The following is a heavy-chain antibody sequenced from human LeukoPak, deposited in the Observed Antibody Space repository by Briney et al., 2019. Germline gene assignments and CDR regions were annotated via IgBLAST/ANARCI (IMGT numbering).Heavy chain of an antibody. CDR3: ATTGYCSGGSCYGEYYYGMDV. D-gene: IGHD2-15*01. CDR2: TIPIFGTA. CDR1: AGSFSSYA. J-gene: IGHJ6*04. Sequence: SVTLCCSASAGSFSSYAISWVRQAPGQGLEWMGGTIPIFGTANYAQKFQGRVTITADKSTSTAYMELSSLRSEDTAVYYCATTGYCSGGSCYGEYYYGMDVWGKGTTVTVSS. V-gene: IGHV1-69*06.